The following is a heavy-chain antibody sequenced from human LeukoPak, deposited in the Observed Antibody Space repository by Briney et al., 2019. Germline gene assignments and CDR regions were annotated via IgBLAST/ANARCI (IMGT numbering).Heavy chain of an antibody. J-gene: IGHJ4*02. V-gene: IGHV3-33*01. CDR3: ARDLCSTTSCFDY. CDR1: GFIFSSYG. D-gene: IGHD2-2*01. Sequence: PGGFLRLSCVTSGFIFSSYGIHWVRQAPGKGLEWVAWHFASNKYYAESVRGRFTMSRDNSKSTLYLQMDSLRVEDTAVYYCARDLCSTTSCFDYWGQGTLVSVSS. CDR2: WHFASNK.